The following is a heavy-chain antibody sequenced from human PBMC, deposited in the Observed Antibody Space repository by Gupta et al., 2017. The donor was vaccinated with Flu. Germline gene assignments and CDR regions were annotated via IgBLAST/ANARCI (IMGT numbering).Heavy chain of an antibody. Sequence: QEQLVQSGAEVKKPGASVKVSCKASGYTFTTSHMHWVRQAPGQGLEWMGIINPSGGSTSYAQKFQGRVTMTRDTSTSTVYMELSSLRSEDTAVYYCARDGQFGTSCCGFYGVDVWGQGTTVTVSS. D-gene: IGHD2-2*01. CDR2: INPSGGST. CDR3: ARDGQFGTSCCGFYGVDV. V-gene: IGHV1-46*01. J-gene: IGHJ6*02. CDR1: GYTFTTSH.